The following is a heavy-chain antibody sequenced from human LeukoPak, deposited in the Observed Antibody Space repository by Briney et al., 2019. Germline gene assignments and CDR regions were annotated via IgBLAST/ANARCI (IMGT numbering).Heavy chain of an antibody. CDR3: ARQNISGYWYYYYYYMDV. CDR1: GYTFTSYG. CDR2: ISAYNGNT. Sequence: ASVKVSCKASGYTFTSYGISWVRQAPGQGLEWMGWISAYNGNTNYAQKLQGRVTMTTDTSTSTAYMALRSLRSDDTAVYYCARQNISGYWYYYYYYMDVWGKGTTVTVSS. J-gene: IGHJ6*03. V-gene: IGHV1-18*01. D-gene: IGHD3-22*01.